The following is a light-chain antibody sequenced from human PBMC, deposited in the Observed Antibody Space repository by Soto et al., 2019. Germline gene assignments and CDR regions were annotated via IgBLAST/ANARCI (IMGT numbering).Light chain of an antibody. Sequence: ALQMTQSPSSLSASVGDRVTITCRASQGVRNDLGWYQQKPGKAPKLLIYAASSLQSGVPSRFSGSGSGTDFTLTITSLQPEDFATYYCLQDYSFPYTFGQGTKLEIK. CDR1: QGVRND. CDR3: LQDYSFPYT. V-gene: IGKV1-6*01. J-gene: IGKJ2*01. CDR2: AAS.